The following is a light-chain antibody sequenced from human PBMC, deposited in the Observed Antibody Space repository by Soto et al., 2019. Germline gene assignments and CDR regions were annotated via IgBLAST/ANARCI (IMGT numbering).Light chain of an antibody. CDR3: QQYDSSPRT. CDR2: GAS. Sequence: GDRVTITCRASESISTWLAWYQQKPGKAPKLLIYGASSLESGVPPRFSGDGSGTEFTLTINRLEPEDFAVYYCQQYDSSPRTFGQGTKVDIK. CDR1: ESISTW. J-gene: IGKJ1*01. V-gene: IGKV1-5*03.